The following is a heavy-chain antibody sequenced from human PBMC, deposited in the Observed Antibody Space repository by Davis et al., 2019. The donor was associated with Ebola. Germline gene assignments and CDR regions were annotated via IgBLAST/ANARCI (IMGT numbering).Heavy chain of an antibody. CDR1: GFTFGDYA. CDR2: ISGSGGST. D-gene: IGHD2-2*02. CDR3: AKLGYPSDIVVVPAAILVGLGFDY. V-gene: IGHV3-23*01. J-gene: IGHJ4*02. Sequence: PGGSLRLSCIASGFTFGDYAMSWFRQAPGKGLEWVSAISGSGGSTYYADSVKGRFTISRDNSKNTLYLQMNSLRAEDTAVYYCAKLGYPSDIVVVPAAILVGLGFDYWGQGTLVTVSS.